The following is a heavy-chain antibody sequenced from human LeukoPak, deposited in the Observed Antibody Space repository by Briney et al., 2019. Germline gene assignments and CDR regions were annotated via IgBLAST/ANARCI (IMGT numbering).Heavy chain of an antibody. CDR2: IYTSGST. J-gene: IGHJ3*02. CDR1: GGSISSGSYY. V-gene: IGHV4-61*02. CDR3: ARDRQHCSSTSCRDLRAFDI. Sequence: SETLSLTCTVSGGSISSGSYYWSWIRQPAGKGLEWIGRIYTSGSTNYNPSLKSRVTISVDTSKNQFSLKLSSGTAADTAVYYCARDRQHCSSTSCRDLRAFDIWGQGTMVTVSS. D-gene: IGHD2-2*01.